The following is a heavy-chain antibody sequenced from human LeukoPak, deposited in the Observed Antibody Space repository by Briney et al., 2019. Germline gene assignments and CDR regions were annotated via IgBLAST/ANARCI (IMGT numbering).Heavy chain of an antibody. V-gene: IGHV4-59*08. CDR2: IYYSGST. Sequence: PSETLSLTCTVSGGSISSYYWSWIRQPPGKGLEWIGYIYYSGSTNYNPSLKSRVTISVDTSKNQFSLKLSSVTAADTAVYYCARRGTNYDILTGLAFYFDYWGQGTLVTVSS. D-gene: IGHD3-9*01. CDR1: GGSISSYY. J-gene: IGHJ4*02. CDR3: ARRGTNYDILTGLAFYFDY.